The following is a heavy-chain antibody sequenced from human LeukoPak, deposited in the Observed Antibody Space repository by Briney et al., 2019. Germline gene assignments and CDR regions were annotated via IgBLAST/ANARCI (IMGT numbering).Heavy chain of an antibody. V-gene: IGHV3-30-3*01. CDR2: ISYDGSNK. Sequence: PGGSLRLSCAASEFTFSSYTMHWVRQAPGKGLEWVAVISYDGSNKYYADSVKGRFTISRDNSKNTLYLQMSSLRAEDTAVYYCARDFGDTAMAYKNAFDIWGQGTLVTVSS. J-gene: IGHJ4*02. CDR3: ARDFGDTAMAYKNAFDI. CDR1: EFTFSSYT. D-gene: IGHD5-18*01.